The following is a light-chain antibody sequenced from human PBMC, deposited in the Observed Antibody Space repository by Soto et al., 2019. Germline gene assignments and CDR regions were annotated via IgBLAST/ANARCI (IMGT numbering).Light chain of an antibody. CDR2: GAS. V-gene: IGKV3-15*01. Sequence: ILMRQSPATLSVSPGEGAALSCRASQSINTNLAWYQQKPGQAPRLLIYGASTRATGIPVRFSGSGSGTEFTLTISSLLSEDFAVYYCQQYKGWPTFGQGTKV. CDR1: QSINTN. J-gene: IGKJ1*01. CDR3: QQYKGWPT.